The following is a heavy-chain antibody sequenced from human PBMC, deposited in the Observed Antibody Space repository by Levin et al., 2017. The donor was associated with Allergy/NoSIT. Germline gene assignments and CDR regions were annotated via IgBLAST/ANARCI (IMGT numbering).Heavy chain of an antibody. CDR2: TRNKANSYTT. D-gene: IGHD1-26*01. CDR1: GFTFSDHY. CDR3: ARTRRGSYRVYAFDI. V-gene: IGHV3-72*01. Sequence: GGSLRLSCAASGFTFSDHYMDWVRQAPGKGLEWVGRTRNKANSYTTEYAASVKGRFTISRDDSKNSLYLQMNSLKTEDTAVYYCARTRRGSYRVYAFDIWGQGTMVTVSS. J-gene: IGHJ3*02.